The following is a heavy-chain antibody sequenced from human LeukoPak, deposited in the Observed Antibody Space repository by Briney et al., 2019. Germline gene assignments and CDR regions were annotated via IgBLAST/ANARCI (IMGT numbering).Heavy chain of an antibody. V-gene: IGHV3-30-3*01. J-gene: IGHJ3*02. Sequence: GGSLRLSCAASGFTFSSYAMHWVRQAPGKGLEWVAVISYDGSNKYYADSVKGRFTISRDNSKNTLYLQMNSLRAEDTAVYYCARAPTKYCSSTSCPPGVDIWGQGTMVTVSS. CDR2: ISYDGSNK. CDR3: ARAPTKYCSSTSCPPGVDI. CDR1: GFTFSSYA. D-gene: IGHD2-2*01.